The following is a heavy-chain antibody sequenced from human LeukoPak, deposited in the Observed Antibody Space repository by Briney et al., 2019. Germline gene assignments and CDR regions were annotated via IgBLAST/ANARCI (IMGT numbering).Heavy chain of an antibody. J-gene: IGHJ4*02. V-gene: IGHV4-39*07. D-gene: IGHD3-22*01. Sequence: SETLSLTCTVSGGSISSSSYYWGWIRQPPGKGLEWIGSIYYSGSTYYNPSLKSRVTISVDTSKNQFSLKLSSVTAADTAVYYCARDRYYYDNSGSTFDYWGQGTLVTVSP. CDR1: GGSISSSSYY. CDR3: ARDRYYYDNSGSTFDY. CDR2: IYYSGST.